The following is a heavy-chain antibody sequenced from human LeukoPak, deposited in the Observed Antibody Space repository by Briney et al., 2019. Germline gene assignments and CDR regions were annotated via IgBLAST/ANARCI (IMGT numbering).Heavy chain of an antibody. CDR1: GFTVSSNY. J-gene: IGHJ4*02. Sequence: PGGSLRLSCAASGFTVSSNYMSWARETPGKGPEWVSVIYRGGSTYYADSVKGRFTISRDNSKNTVYLQMNSLRAEDTAVYYCARGSFGNYVLDYWGQGTLVTVSS. V-gene: IGHV3-66*01. D-gene: IGHD4-11*01. CDR2: IYRGGST. CDR3: ARGSFGNYVLDY.